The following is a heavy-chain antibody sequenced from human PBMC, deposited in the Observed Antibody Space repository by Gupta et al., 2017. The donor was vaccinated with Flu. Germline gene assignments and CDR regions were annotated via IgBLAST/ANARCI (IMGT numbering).Heavy chain of an antibody. Sequence: QVQLVQSGAEVKKPGSSVKVSCKASGGTFSSYAISWVRQAPGQGLEWMGGIIPIFGKANYAQKFQGRVTITADKSTSTAYMELSSLRSEDTAVYYCASGRSCSGGSCYFFDYWGQGTLVTVSS. CDR3: ASGRSCSGGSCYFFDY. CDR2: IIPIFGKA. J-gene: IGHJ4*02. D-gene: IGHD2-15*01. CDR1: GGTFSSYA. V-gene: IGHV1-69*06.